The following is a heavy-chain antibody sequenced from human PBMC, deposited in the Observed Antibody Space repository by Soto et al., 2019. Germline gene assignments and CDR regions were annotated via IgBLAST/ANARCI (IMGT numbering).Heavy chain of an antibody. CDR3: ARARGPYAPPTTVYGMDV. Sequence: QVQLVESGGGVVQPGRSLRLSCAASGFTFSSYDMHWVRQAPGKGLEWVAVISYDGSNKYYADSVKGRFTISRDNSKNTLYLQMNSLRAEDTSVYYCARARGPYAPPTTVYGMDVWGQGTTVTVSS. V-gene: IGHV3-30-3*01. CDR1: GFTFSSYD. J-gene: IGHJ6*02. CDR2: ISYDGSNK. D-gene: IGHD2-8*01.